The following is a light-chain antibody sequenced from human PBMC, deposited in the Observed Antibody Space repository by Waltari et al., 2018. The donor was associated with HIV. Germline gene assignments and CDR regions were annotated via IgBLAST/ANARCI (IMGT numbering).Light chain of an antibody. V-gene: IGLV6-57*01. Sequence: NFMLTQPHSVSESPGKTVTISCTRSSGSVASNYVQWYQQRPGSSPTTVIYEDNQRPSGVPYRFSGSIDSSSNAASLTISGLKTEDDADYYCQSYDSRNHVVFGGGTKLTVL. J-gene: IGLJ2*01. CDR3: QSYDSRNHVV. CDR2: EDN. CDR1: SGSVASNY.